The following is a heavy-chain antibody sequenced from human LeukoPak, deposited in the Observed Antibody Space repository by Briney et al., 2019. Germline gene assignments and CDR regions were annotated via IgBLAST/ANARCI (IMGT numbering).Heavy chain of an antibody. Sequence: SETLSLTCTVSGGSISSYYWSWIRQPPGKGLEWIGYIYYSGSSNYNPSLKSRVTISVDTSKNQFSLKLSSVTAADTAVYYCARHLYGDYRFDYWGQGTLVTVSS. D-gene: IGHD4-17*01. V-gene: IGHV4-59*08. J-gene: IGHJ4*02. CDR2: IYYSGSS. CDR1: GGSISSYY. CDR3: ARHLYGDYRFDY.